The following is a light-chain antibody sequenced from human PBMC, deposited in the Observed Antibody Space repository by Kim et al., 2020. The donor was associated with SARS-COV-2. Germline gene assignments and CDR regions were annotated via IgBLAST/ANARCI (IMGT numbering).Light chain of an antibody. Sequence: SASVGDRVTVNCRASQDIRSDLGWFQQKPGKATQRLVYAASTLQSGVPPRFSGSGSGREFTLTISSLQPEDFGTYYCLQHNAYPRTLGQGTKLEI. V-gene: IGKV1-17*01. CDR1: QDIRSD. CDR2: AAS. CDR3: LQHNAYPRT. J-gene: IGKJ1*01.